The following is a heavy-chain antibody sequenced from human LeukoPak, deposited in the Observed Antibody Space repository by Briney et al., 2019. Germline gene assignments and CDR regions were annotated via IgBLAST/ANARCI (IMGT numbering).Heavy chain of an antibody. CDR1: GGSISSSSYY. V-gene: IGHV4-39*01. D-gene: IGHD5-24*01. Sequence: NSSETLSLTCTVSGGSISSSSYYWGWIRQPPGKGLEWIGCIYYSGSTYYNPSLKSRVTISVDTSKNQFSLKLSSVTAADTAVYYCARKSRGAWQPRAYAFDIWGQGTMVTVSS. CDR2: IYYSGST. CDR3: ARKSRGAWQPRAYAFDI. J-gene: IGHJ3*02.